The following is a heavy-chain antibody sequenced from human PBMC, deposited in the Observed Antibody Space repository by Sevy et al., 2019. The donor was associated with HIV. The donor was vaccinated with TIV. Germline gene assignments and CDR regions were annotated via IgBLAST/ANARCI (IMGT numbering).Heavy chain of an antibody. D-gene: IGHD5-18*01. V-gene: IGHV3-66*01. CDR3: ARGKSGYGYALNY. CDR1: GFTVNSNY. J-gene: IGHJ4*02. Sequence: GGSLRLSCAASGFTVNSNYMTWVRQAPGKGLEGVSVINSDDTNYHDDSVKDRFTISRDNFKNTLYLHMSSLRAEDTAVYYCARGKSGYGYALNYWGQGTLVTVSS. CDR2: INSDDTN.